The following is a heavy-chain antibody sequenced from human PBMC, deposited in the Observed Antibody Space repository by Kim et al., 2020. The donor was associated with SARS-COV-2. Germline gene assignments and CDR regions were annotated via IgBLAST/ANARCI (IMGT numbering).Heavy chain of an antibody. CDR3: ARDKMPWFGELPSYYFDY. Sequence: GGSLRLSCAASGFTFSSYAMHWVRQAPGKGLEWVAVISYDGSNKYYADSVKGRFTISRDNSKNTLYLQMNSLRAEDTAVYYCARDKMPWFGELPSYYFDYWGQGTLVTVSS. CDR2: ISYDGSNK. J-gene: IGHJ4*02. CDR1: GFTFSSYA. D-gene: IGHD3-10*01. V-gene: IGHV3-30*04.